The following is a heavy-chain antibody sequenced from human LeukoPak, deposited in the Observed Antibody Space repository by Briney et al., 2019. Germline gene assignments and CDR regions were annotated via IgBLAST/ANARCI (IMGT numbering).Heavy chain of an antibody. CDR3: ASLGWGYSYGPDY. CDR1: GYTFTGYY. CDR2: INPNSGGT. D-gene: IGHD5-18*01. V-gene: IGHV1-2*02. Sequence: ASVKVSCKASGYTFTGYYMHWVRQAPGQGLERMGWINPNSGGTNYAQKFQGRVTMTRDTSISTAYMELSRLRSDDTAVYYCASLGWGYSYGPDYWGQGTLVTVSS. J-gene: IGHJ4*02.